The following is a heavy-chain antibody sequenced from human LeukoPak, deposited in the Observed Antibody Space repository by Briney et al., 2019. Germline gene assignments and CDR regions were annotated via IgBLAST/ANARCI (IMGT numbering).Heavy chain of an antibody. V-gene: IGHV3-23*01. CDR2: LFTGGGRT. CDR1: GFPFNNCL. CDR3: AKECDYSPGHKFDL. J-gene: IGHJ4*02. Sequence: GGSLRLSCAASGFPFNNCLMSWVRQVPGKGLEWVSVLFTGGGRTLYADSVKGRFTISGDTSRTTLYLQMNGLRAEDTAVYYCAKECDYSPGHKFDLWGQGTLVTVSS. D-gene: IGHD3-10*01.